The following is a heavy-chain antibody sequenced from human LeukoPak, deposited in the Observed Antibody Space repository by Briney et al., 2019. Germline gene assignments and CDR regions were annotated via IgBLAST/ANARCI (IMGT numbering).Heavy chain of an antibody. J-gene: IGHJ4*02. CDR1: GYTFTSYD. Sequence: GASVKVSCKASGYTFTSYDINWVRQAPGQGLEWMGWISAYTGNTNYAQKLQGRVTMTTDTSTSTAYMKLRNLRSDGTAVYYCAIGYSYDTAFDYWGQGTLVTVSS. D-gene: IGHD5-18*01. V-gene: IGHV1-18*01. CDR2: ISAYTGNT. CDR3: AIGYSYDTAFDY.